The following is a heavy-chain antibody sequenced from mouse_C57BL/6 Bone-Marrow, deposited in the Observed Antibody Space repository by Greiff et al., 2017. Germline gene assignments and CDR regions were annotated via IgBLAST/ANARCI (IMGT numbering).Heavy chain of an antibody. CDR3: ARGPLYYGSSSYYFDY. J-gene: IGHJ2*01. CDR2: INYDGSST. D-gene: IGHD1-1*01. V-gene: IGHV5-16*01. CDR1: GFTFSDYY. Sequence: EVQRVESEGGLVQPGSSMKLSCTASGFTFSDYYMAWVRQVPEKGLEWVANINYDGSSTYYLDSLKSRFIISRDNAKNILYLQMSSLKSEDTATYYCARGPLYYGSSSYYFDYWGQGTTLPVSS.